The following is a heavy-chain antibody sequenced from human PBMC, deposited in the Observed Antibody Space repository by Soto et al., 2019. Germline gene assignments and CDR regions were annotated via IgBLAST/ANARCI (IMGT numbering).Heavy chain of an antibody. Sequence: PGGSLRLSCAASGFTFSSYSMNWVRQAPGKGLEWVSYISSSSSTIYYADSVKGRFTISRDNAKNSLYLQMNSLRAEDTAVYYCAREGNSNYDILTGYWGRYSIDYWGQGTLVTVSS. D-gene: IGHD3-9*01. CDR2: ISSSSSTI. CDR1: GFTFSSYS. J-gene: IGHJ4*02. CDR3: AREGNSNYDILTGYWGRYSIDY. V-gene: IGHV3-48*01.